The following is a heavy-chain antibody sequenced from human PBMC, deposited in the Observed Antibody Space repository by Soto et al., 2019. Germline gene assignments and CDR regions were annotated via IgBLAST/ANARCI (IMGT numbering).Heavy chain of an antibody. V-gene: IGHV4-34*01. CDR3: AGRANWVSDPPTDY. J-gene: IGHJ4*02. CDR1: GGSFSGYY. Sequence: SETLSLTCAVYGGSFSGYYWSWIRQPPGKGLEWIGEINHSGSTNYNPSLKSRVTISVDTSKNQFSLKLSSVTAADTAVYYCAGRANWVSDPPTDYWGQGTLVTVSS. CDR2: INHSGST. D-gene: IGHD7-27*01.